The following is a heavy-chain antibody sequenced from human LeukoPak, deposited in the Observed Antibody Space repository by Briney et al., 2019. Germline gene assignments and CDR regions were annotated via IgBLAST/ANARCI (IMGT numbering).Heavy chain of an antibody. D-gene: IGHD3-3*01. CDR1: GYTVTELS. CDR2: FDPEDGET. V-gene: IGHV1-24*01. J-gene: IGHJ4*02. Sequence: ASVKVSFKVSGYTVTELSMHWVRQAPGKGLEWMGGFDPEDGETIYAQKFQGRVTMTEDTSTDTAYMELSSLRSEDTAVYYCATAGLHNYDFWSGPSDYWGQGTLVTVSS. CDR3: ATAGLHNYDFWSGPSDY.